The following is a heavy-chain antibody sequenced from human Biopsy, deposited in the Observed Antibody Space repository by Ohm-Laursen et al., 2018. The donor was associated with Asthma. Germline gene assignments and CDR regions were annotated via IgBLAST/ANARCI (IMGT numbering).Heavy chain of an antibody. J-gene: IGHJ3*01. CDR1: GYNFISFA. Sequence: ASVKVSCKASGYNFISFAIHWMRQAPGQRLEWMGWVNTGSGDTKYSQKFQGRVTITRDTSASTAYMELRSLRSEGTATYYCARTYYDFLTGQVKDVFGVWGQGTMVTVSS. V-gene: IGHV1-3*04. CDR2: VNTGSGDT. CDR3: ARTYYDFLTGQVKDVFGV. D-gene: IGHD3-9*01.